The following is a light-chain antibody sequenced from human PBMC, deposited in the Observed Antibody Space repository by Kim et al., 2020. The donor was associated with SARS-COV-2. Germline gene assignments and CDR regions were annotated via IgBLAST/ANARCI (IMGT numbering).Light chain of an antibody. J-gene: IGLJ3*02. V-gene: IGLV8-61*01. Sequence: QTVVTQEPSLSVSPGGTVTLTGGLRSGSVSTGHYPSWSQQKTGQVPRTLIYSTDTRSSGVPRRFSGAIVGNKAALTITGAQADDESDYYCMLYMGNGISVFGGGTKLTVL. CDR1: SGSVSTGHY. CDR2: STD. CDR3: MLYMGNGISV.